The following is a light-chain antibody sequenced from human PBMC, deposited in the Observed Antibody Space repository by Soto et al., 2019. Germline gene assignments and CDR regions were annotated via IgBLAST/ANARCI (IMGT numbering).Light chain of an antibody. CDR1: QSVNNY. CDR2: DAF. J-gene: IGKJ4*01. V-gene: IGKV3-11*01. CDR3: QHRANWPLS. Sequence: EIVLTQSPATLSLSPGEGDTLSCRASQSVNNYLAWYQQKPGQAPRLLIYDAFKRATGIPARFTGSGSGTDFTLTISSLEPEDFAVYYCQHRANWPLSFGGGTKVDIK.